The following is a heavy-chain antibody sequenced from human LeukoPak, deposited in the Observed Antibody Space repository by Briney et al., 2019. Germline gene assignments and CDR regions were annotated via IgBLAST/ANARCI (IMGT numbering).Heavy chain of an antibody. Sequence: PGGSLRLSCAASGFTFSDYYMNWIRQAPGKGLEWVSYISSSGSTIYYADSVKGRFTISRDNAKNSLYLQMNSLRAEDTAVYYCARDLRSRRLAPIDYWGQGTLVTVSS. V-gene: IGHV3-11*01. D-gene: IGHD5/OR15-5a*01. CDR3: ARDLRSRRLAPIDY. J-gene: IGHJ4*02. CDR1: GFTFSDYY. CDR2: ISSSGSTI.